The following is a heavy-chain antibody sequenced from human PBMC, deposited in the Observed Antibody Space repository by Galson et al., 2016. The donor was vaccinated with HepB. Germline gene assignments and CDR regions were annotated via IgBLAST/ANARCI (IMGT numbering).Heavy chain of an antibody. J-gene: IGHJ4*02. Sequence: SLRLSCAASGFIFSDYGIHWVRQAPGKGLEWVAVITYDGSNKYDADSVKGRFTISRDNSKNTLYLQMNSLTADDTALYYCARDVQQGYYGSGTAVDYWGQGTLVTVSS. V-gene: IGHV3-30*03. D-gene: IGHD3-10*01. CDR2: ITYDGSNK. CDR3: ARDVQQGYYGSGTAVDY. CDR1: GFIFSDYG.